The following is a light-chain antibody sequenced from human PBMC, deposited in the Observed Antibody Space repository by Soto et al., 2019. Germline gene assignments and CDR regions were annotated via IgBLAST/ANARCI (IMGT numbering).Light chain of an antibody. J-gene: IGLJ1*01. V-gene: IGLV2-14*01. CDR3: SSYTTSDTLCV. Sequence: QSVLTQPPSVSAAPGQKVSISCSGTSSDVGAYNYVSWYQLHPGKAPKLLISEVSNRPSGVSSRFSGSKSGNTASLTISGLQAEDEADYYCSSYTTSDTLCVFGTGTKLTVL. CDR1: SSDVGAYNY. CDR2: EVS.